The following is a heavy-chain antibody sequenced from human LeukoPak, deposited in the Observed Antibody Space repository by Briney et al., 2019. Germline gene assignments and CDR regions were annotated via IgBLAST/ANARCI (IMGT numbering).Heavy chain of an antibody. D-gene: IGHD6-13*01. CDR1: GGSFSGYY. CDR2: INHSGST. J-gene: IGHJ4*02. Sequence: KPSETLSLTCAVYGGSFSGYYWSCIRQPPGKGLEWVGEINHSGSTNYNPSLKSRVTISVDTSKNQFSLKLSSVTAADTAVYCCARGNYFCSSCPPFDYWGQGTLVTVSS. V-gene: IGHV4-34*01. CDR3: ARGNYFCSSCPPFDY.